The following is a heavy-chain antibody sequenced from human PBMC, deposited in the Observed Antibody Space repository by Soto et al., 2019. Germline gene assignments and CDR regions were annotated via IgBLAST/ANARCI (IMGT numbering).Heavy chain of an antibody. J-gene: IGHJ6*02. Sequence: ESLKISCKDSGYSFTSSWIVWVRQMPVKGLEWMGTIYPGDSDTRYSPSFQGQVTISADKSISTAYLQWNSLKASDTAMYFCARNKGYCSSTSCYGMDVWGQGAAVTVSS. V-gene: IGHV5-51*01. CDR1: GYSFTSSW. D-gene: IGHD2-2*01. CDR2: IYPGDSDT. CDR3: ARNKGYCSSTSCYGMDV.